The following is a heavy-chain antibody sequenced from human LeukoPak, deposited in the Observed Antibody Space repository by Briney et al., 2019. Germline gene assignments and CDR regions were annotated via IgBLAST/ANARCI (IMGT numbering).Heavy chain of an antibody. V-gene: IGHV1-46*01. CDR1: GYTFTSYY. J-gene: IGHJ3*02. CDR3: ARDGADDAFDI. CDR2: INPSGGST. Sequence: ASVKVSCKASGYTFTSYYMHWVRQAPAQGLEWMGIINPSGGSTSYAQKFQGRVTMTRDTSTSTVYMELSSLRSEDTAVYYCARDGADDAFDIWGQGTMVTVSS. D-gene: IGHD3-16*01.